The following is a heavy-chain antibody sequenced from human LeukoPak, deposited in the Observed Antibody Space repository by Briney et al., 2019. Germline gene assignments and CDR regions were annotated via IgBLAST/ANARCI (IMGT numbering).Heavy chain of an antibody. J-gene: IGHJ4*02. CDR2: ISSSSSYI. V-gene: IGHV3-21*01. D-gene: IGHD3-22*01. CDR1: GFTFSSYS. CDR3: ARDRGWGNYYDSSGYYFDY. Sequence: PGGSLRLSCAASGFTFSSYSMNWVRQAPGKGLGWVSSISSSSSYIYYADSVKGRFTISRDKAKNSLYLQMNSLRAEDTAVYYCARDRGWGNYYDSSGYYFDYWGQGTLVTVSS.